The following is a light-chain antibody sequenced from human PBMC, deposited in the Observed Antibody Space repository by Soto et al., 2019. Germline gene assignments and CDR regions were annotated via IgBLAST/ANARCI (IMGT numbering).Light chain of an antibody. Sequence: DIQMTQSPSSLSASVGDRVTITCRASQSISSYLNWYQQKPGKAPKLLIYAASSLQSWVPSRFSGSGSGTDFTLTISSLQPEDFATYYCQQSYSTPLTFGRGTKVDIK. J-gene: IGKJ4*01. CDR3: QQSYSTPLT. CDR2: AAS. V-gene: IGKV1-39*01. CDR1: QSISSY.